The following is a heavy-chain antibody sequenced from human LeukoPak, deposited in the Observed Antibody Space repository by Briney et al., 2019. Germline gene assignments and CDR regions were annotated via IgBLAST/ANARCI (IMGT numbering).Heavy chain of an antibody. CDR2: INAGNGNT. D-gene: IGHD4-17*01. CDR3: AREGRYGDYAGY. J-gene: IGHJ4*02. V-gene: IGHV1-3*01. CDR1: GYTFTSYA. Sequence: ASVKVSCKASGYTFTSYALHWVRRASGQRLEWMGWINAGNGNTKYSQRFQGRVSITRDTSASTADMELSSLRSEDTAVYYCAREGRYGDYAGYWGQGTLVTVSS.